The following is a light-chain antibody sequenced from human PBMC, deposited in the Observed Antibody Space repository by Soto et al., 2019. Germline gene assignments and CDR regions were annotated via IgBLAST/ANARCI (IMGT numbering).Light chain of an antibody. J-gene: IGKJ1*01. Sequence: IHFTPSPSSLSASVGDRVTITCRASQGISSYLAWYQQKPGKAPKLLIYAASTLESGVPSRFSGSGSGTEFTLTISSLQPDDFATYYCQQYNSLWTFGHGTKADIK. CDR2: AAS. CDR3: QQYNSLWT. V-gene: IGKV1-9*01. CDR1: QGISSY.